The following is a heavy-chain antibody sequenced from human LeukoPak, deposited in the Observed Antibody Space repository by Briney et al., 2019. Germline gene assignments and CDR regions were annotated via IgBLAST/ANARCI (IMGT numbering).Heavy chain of an antibody. CDR2: IYWDDDR. J-gene: IGHJ4*02. V-gene: IGHV2-5*02. D-gene: IGHD2-15*01. CDR3: AHLRGVASTPFDY. CDR1: GFSISTSGVG. Sequence: ESGPALVKPTETLTLTCTFSGFSISTSGVGVGWIRQPPGKALEWLALIYWDDDRRYNPSLRNRLTITKDTSKNQVVLILTNMDPVDTATYYCAHLRGVASTPFDYWGQGTLVTVSS.